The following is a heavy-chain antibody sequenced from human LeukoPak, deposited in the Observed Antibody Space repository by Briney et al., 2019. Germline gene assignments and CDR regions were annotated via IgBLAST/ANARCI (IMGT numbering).Heavy chain of an antibody. D-gene: IGHD6-13*01. CDR1: GGSISSYY. CDR3: ARADYSSSWYRGEGYYMDV. CDR2: IYYSGSA. J-gene: IGHJ6*03. V-gene: IGHV4-59*12. Sequence: SETLSLTCTVSGGSISSYYWSWIRQPPGKGLEWIGYIYYSGSANYNPSLKSRVTISVDTSKNQFSLKLSSVTAADTAVYYCARADYSSSWYRGEGYYMDVWGKGTTVTVSS.